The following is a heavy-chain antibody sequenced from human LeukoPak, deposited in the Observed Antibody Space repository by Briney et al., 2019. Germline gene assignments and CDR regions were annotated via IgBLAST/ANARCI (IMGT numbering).Heavy chain of an antibody. Sequence: ASVKVSCKASGYTFTGYYMHWVRQAPGQGLEWMGWINPNSGGTNYAQKFQGRVTMTRDTSTSTVYMELSSLRSEDTAVYYCARGYYGMDVWGQGTTVTVSS. CDR1: GYTFTGYY. CDR3: ARGYYGMDV. CDR2: INPNSGGT. J-gene: IGHJ6*02. V-gene: IGHV1-2*02.